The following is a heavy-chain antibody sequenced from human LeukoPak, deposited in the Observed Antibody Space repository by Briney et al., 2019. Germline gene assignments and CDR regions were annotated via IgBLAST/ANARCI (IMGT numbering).Heavy chain of an antibody. CDR2: VSFSGTT. Sequence: SETLSLTCTVSGGSISSGGYYWSWIRQPPGKGLEWIGYVSFSGTTKYSPSLNNRVTISRDTSQNQFFLRLNSVTAADTAVYFCARSRVSGSYLDYHSGMDVWGQGTTVIVSS. D-gene: IGHD1-26*01. J-gene: IGHJ6*02. V-gene: IGHV4-61*08. CDR1: GGSISSGGYY. CDR3: ARSRVSGSYLDYHSGMDV.